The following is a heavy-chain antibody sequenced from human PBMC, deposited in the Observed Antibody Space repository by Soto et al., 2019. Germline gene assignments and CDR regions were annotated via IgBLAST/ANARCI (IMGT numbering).Heavy chain of an antibody. D-gene: IGHD4-17*01. CDR2: IYYSGST. J-gene: IGHJ4*02. CDR1: GGSLRSFY. Sequence: ASGTPSLTRTVSGGSLRSFYWGWVPPPPGKGLEWIGYIYYSGSTNYNPSLKSRVTISVDTSKNQFSLKLSSVTAADTAVYYCARWRTTVTRRTAYFDYWGQGTLVTVSS. CDR3: ARWRTTVTRRTAYFDY. V-gene: IGHV4-59*01.